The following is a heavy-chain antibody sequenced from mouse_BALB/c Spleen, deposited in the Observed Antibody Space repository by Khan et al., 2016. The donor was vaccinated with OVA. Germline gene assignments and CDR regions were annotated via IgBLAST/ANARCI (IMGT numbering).Heavy chain of an antibody. CDR2: INTYTGEP. CDR3: ARGASYWYFDV. Sequence: QIQLVQSGPELKKPGETVKISCKASGYTFTNYGMNWVKQAPGKGLKWMGWINTYTGEPSYTDDFKGRFAFSLEHSASTAYLQINNLKNEDMATYFCARGASYWYFDVWGAGTTVTVSS. J-gene: IGHJ1*01. V-gene: IGHV9-1*02. D-gene: IGHD6-1*01. CDR1: GYTFTNYG.